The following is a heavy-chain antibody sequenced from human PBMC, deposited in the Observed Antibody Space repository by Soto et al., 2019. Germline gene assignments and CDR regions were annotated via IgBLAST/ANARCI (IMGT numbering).Heavy chain of an antibody. V-gene: IGHV3-48*03. CDR2: ISSSGSTI. CDR3: ARVARGDFWSGYSRDYYGMDV. CDR1: GFTFSSYE. J-gene: IGHJ6*02. D-gene: IGHD3-3*01. Sequence: GGSLRLSCAASGFTFSSYEMNWVRQAPGKGLEWVSYISSSGSTIYYADSVKGRFTISRDSAKNSLYLQMNSLRAEDTAVYYCARVARGDFWSGYSRDYYGMDVWGQGTTVTVSS.